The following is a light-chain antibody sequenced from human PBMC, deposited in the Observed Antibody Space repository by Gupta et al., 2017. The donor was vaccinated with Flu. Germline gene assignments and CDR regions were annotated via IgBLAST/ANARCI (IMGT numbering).Light chain of an antibody. Sequence: QSVLTQPPSASGTPGQRVTISCSESSSKIGSNTVSWYQQTAATAPNLLIYSNNRRPSGVPDRFSGSKSGTSASVATSGLQAEDEADDYCAAPDDSRNRLVFGGGTKLTVL. V-gene: IGLV1-44*01. CDR3: AAPDDSRNRLV. CDR2: SNN. J-gene: IGLJ3*02. CDR1: SSKIGSNT.